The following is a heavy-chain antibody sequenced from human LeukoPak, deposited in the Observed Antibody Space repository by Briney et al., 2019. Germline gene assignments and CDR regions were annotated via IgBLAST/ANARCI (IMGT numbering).Heavy chain of an antibody. CDR3: ARDASPGFQQLALYYYYYYMDV. J-gene: IGHJ6*03. CDR2: IYTSGST. CDR1: GGSINTYY. D-gene: IGHD6-13*01. Sequence: SETLSLTCTVSGGSINTYYWSWIRQPAGKGLEWIGRIYTSGSTNYNPSLKSRVTMSVDTSKNQFSLKLSSVTAADTAVYYCARDASPGFQQLALYYYYYYMDVWGKGTTVTVSS. V-gene: IGHV4-4*07.